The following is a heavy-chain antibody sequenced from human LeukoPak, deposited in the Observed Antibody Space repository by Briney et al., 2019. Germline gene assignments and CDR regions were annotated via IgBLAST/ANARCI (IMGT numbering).Heavy chain of an antibody. D-gene: IGHD4-17*01. Sequence: PSETLSLTCTVSGGSISSSSYYWGWIRQPPGKGLEWIGSIYYSGSTHYNPSLKSRVTISVDTSKNQFSLKLSSVTAADTAVYYYARGREMTTVTTLFDYWGQGTLVTVSS. J-gene: IGHJ4*02. CDR2: IYYSGST. CDR3: ARGREMTTVTTLFDY. CDR1: GGSISSSSYY. V-gene: IGHV4-39*07.